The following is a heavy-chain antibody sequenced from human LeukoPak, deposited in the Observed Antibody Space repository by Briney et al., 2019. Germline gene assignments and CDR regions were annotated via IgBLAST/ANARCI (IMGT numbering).Heavy chain of an antibody. Sequence: GGSLILSCAASGFTFSSYTMTWVRQAPGKGLEWVSCISSSSSYMYYGDTLKGRFTISRDNAKNSLYLQMDNLRAEDTAMYYCARALTPASGWLGSWGQGTLVTVSS. CDR2: ISSSSSYM. CDR1: GFTFSSYT. V-gene: IGHV3-21*01. J-gene: IGHJ5*01. CDR3: ARALTPASGWLGS. D-gene: IGHD6-19*01.